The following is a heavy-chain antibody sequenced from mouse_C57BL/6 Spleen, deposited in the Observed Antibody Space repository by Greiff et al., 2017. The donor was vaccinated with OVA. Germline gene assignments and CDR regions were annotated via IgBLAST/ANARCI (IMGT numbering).Heavy chain of an antibody. CDR2: INPNNGGT. V-gene: IGHV1-22*01. J-gene: IGHJ1*03. D-gene: IGHD2-2*01. CDR3: ARGGDYGYDEWYFDV. Sequence: VQLQQSGPELVKPGASVKMSCKASGYTFTDYYMHWVKQSHGKSLEWIGYINPNNGGTSYNQKFKGKATLTVNKSSSTAVLELRSLTSEDSAVYYCARGGDYGYDEWYFDVWGTGTTVTVSS. CDR1: GYTFTDYY.